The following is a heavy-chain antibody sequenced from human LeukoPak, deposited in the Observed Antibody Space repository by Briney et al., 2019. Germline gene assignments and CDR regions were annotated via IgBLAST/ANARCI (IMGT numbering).Heavy chain of an antibody. CDR3: ARTGIEQWQKLDY. Sequence: ASVKVSYKASGGTFSSYAISWVRQAPGQGLEWMGRIIPILGIANYAQKFQGRVTITADKSTSTAYMELSRLRSDDTAVYYCARTGIEQWQKLDYWGQGTLVTVSS. CDR1: GGTFSSYA. CDR2: IIPILGIA. D-gene: IGHD6-19*01. J-gene: IGHJ4*02. V-gene: IGHV1-69*04.